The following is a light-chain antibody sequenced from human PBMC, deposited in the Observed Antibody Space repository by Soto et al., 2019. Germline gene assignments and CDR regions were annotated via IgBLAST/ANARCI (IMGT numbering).Light chain of an antibody. CDR1: QSIGRF. CDR3: QQFHSFPWT. V-gene: IGKV1-5*01. Sequence: DIQMTQSPSTLSASVGYRFTITCRASQSIGRFLAWYQHQPVKAPKLLIYDASNLESGVPSRFSGSGSGTEFTLTVSSLQPDDFATFYCQQFHSFPWTFGQGTKGDIK. CDR2: DAS. J-gene: IGKJ1*01.